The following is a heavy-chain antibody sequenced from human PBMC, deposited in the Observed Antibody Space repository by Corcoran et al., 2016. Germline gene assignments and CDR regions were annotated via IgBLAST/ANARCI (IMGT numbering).Heavy chain of an antibody. V-gene: IGHV4-59*01. CDR1: GGSISSYY. J-gene: IGHJ4*02. CDR2: IYYSGST. Sequence: QVQLQESGPGLVKPSETLSLTCTVSGGSISSYYWRWIRQPPGKGLDWIWYIYYSGSTNYNPSLKSRVTISVDTSKNQFSLKLSSVTAADTAVYYCARGPRSWVTTWYLDYWGQGTLVTVSS. CDR3: ARGPRSWVTTWYLDY. D-gene: IGHD2-21*02.